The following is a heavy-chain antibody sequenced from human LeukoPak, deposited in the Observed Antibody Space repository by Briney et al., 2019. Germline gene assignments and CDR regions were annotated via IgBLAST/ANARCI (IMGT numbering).Heavy chain of an antibody. CDR1: GFTLRSYW. CDR3: ARDLYSYGANQDDY. CDR2: INQDASAK. D-gene: IGHD5-18*01. J-gene: IGHJ4*02. V-gene: IGHV3-7*01. Sequence: GGSLRLSCAASGFTLRSYWMNWVRQAPGKGLEWVANINQDASAKSYMDSVRGRFTISRDDAKNSLHLQMNSLRAEDTAVYYCARDLYSYGANQDDYWGQGILVTVSS.